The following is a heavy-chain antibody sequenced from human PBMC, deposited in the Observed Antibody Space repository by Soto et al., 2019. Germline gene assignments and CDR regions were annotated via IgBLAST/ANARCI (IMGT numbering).Heavy chain of an antibody. CDR1: GYTLTESS. J-gene: IGHJ4*02. Sequence: ASVKVSCKVSGYTLTESSMHWVRQAPGKGLEWMGGFDPEDGETIYAQKFQGRVTMTEDTSTDTAYMELSSLRSEDTAVYYCATGITIFGVVIIWYFDYWGQGTLVTVSS. CDR2: FDPEDGET. CDR3: ATGITIFGVVIIWYFDY. D-gene: IGHD3-3*01. V-gene: IGHV1-24*01.